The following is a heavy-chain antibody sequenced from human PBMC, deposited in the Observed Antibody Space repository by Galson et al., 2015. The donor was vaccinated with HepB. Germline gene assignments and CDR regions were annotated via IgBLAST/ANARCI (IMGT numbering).Heavy chain of an antibody. CDR2: ISAYNGST. CDR3: ARNTLWFGELLSPNPRGKFDY. Sequence: SVKVSCKASGYTFTSYGISWVRQAPGQGLEWMGWISAYNGSTNYAQKLQGRVTMTTDTSTSTAYMELRSLRSDDTAVYYCARNTLWFGELLSPNPRGKFDYWGQGTLVTVSS. J-gene: IGHJ4*02. CDR1: GYTFTSYG. V-gene: IGHV1-18*01. D-gene: IGHD3-10*01.